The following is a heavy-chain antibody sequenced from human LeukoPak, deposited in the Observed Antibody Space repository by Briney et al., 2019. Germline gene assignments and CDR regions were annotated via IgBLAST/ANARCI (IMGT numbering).Heavy chain of an antibody. Sequence: GGSLRLSCAASGFTFSSYGMHWVRQAPGKGLEWVAVISHDGSNRFYADSVKDRFTISRDNSKNTLYLQMNSLRGEDTAVYFCARGPHSSGHYWGQGTLVTVSS. V-gene: IGHV3-33*01. D-gene: IGHD6-19*01. CDR1: GFTFSSYG. CDR3: ARGPHSSGHY. J-gene: IGHJ4*02. CDR2: ISHDGSNR.